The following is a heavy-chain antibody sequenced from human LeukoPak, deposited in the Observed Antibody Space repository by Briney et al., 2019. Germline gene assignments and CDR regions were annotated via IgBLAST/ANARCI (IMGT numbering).Heavy chain of an antibody. Sequence: SETLSLTCTVSGGSISSYYWSWIRQPAGKGLEWIGRIYTSGSTNYNPSLKGRVTMSVDTSKNQFSLKLSSVTAADTAVYYCARDYRQESEKYCSSTSCYTVHYYYYMDVWGKGTTVTVSS. CDR1: GGSISSYY. CDR3: ARDYRQESEKYCSSTSCYTVHYYYYMDV. D-gene: IGHD2-2*02. J-gene: IGHJ6*03. CDR2: IYTSGST. V-gene: IGHV4-4*07.